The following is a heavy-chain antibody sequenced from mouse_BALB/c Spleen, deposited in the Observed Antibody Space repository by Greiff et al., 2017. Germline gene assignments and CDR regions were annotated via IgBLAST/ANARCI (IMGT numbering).Heavy chain of an antibody. CDR2: ISSGGST. J-gene: IGHJ2*01. V-gene: IGHV5-6-5*01. Sequence: EVKLVESGGDLVKPGGSLKLSCAASGFTFSSYAMSWVRQTPEKRLEWVASISSGGSTYYPDSVKGRFTISRDNARNILYLQMSSLRSEDTAMYYCARGFTTAFDYWGQGTTLTVSS. D-gene: IGHD1-2*01. CDR1: GFTFSSYA. CDR3: ARGFTTAFDY.